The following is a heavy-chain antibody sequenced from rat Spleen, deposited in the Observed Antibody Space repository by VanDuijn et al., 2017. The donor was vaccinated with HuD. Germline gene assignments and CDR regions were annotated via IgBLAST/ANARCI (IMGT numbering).Heavy chain of an antibody. J-gene: IGHJ3*01. D-gene: IGHD1-9*01. CDR2: ISYDGRRN. CDR1: GISFSSFA. CDR3: TTGMGINGGFAY. Sequence: EVQLVESGGGLVQTGRSLKLSCAASGISFSSFAMAWVRQTPTKGLEWVATISYDGRRNYYRDSVKGRFTISRDNAKSSLYLQMDSLRSEDTATYYCTTGMGINGGFAYWGQGTLVTVSS. V-gene: IGHV5-29*01.